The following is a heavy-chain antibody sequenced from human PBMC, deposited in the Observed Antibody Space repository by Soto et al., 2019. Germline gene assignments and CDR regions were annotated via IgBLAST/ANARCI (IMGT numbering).Heavy chain of an antibody. CDR2: ISGSGGTT. CDR1: GFTFSSYA. Sequence: EVQLLESGGGLVQPGGSLRLSCAASGFTFSSYAMTWVRQAPGKGLEWVSAISGSGGTTYHADSVKGRFTISRDNSKNTLYLQMNSLRAEDAAVYYCAKPRYSSSSYYYYGMDVWGQGTTVTVSS. D-gene: IGHD6-6*01. CDR3: AKPRYSSSSYYYYGMDV. J-gene: IGHJ6*02. V-gene: IGHV3-23*01.